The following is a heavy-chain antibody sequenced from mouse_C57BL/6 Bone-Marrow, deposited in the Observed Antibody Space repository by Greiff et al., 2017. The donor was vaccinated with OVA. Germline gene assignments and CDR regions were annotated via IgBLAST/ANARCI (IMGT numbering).Heavy chain of an antibody. CDR2: IDPADGDT. V-gene: IGHV14-2*01. CDR1: GFNINDYY. J-gene: IGHJ4*01. D-gene: IGHD2-1*01. Sequence: EVKLQEPGAELVKPGASVKLSCTASGFNINDYYMHWVKQRTEQGLEWIGRIDPADGDTNYAPKFQGKATITVDTSSNTAYLQLSSLTSEDTAVYYCDSFYGNCVGYYAMDYWGQGTSVTVSA. CDR3: DSFYGNCVGYYAMDY.